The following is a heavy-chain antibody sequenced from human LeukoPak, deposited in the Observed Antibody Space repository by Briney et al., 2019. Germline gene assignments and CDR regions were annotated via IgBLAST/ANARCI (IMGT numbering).Heavy chain of an antibody. D-gene: IGHD4-17*01. CDR3: ARVRVGYGDYH. CDR1: GGSLSSGDFY. Sequence: PSETLSLTCTVSGGSLSSGDFYWRWLPQPPGKGLEWIGYIYYSGSPYYNPSHKSRVTITVHTSKKQFPQKQSSVTAADAAVYSCARVRVGYGDYHWGQGTLVAVSS. J-gene: IGHJ5*02. CDR2: IYYSGSP. V-gene: IGHV4-30-4*01.